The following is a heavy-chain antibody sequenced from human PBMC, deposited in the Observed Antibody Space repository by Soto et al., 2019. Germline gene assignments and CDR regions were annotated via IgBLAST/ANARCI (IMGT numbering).Heavy chain of an antibody. CDR2: INHSGST. D-gene: IGHD2-2*01. CDR3: AXGPRVVWVVPTAQRDVFDI. CDR1: GGSFSYFY. J-gene: IGHJ3*02. V-gene: IGHV4-34*01. Sequence: PSETLSLTCAVYGGSFSYFYWNCIRQPPGKGLEWIGEINHSGSTSYNPSLKSRVTISVDTSKNQISLKLTSVTAADTAVYYCAXGPRVVWVVPTAQRDVFDISGQGTMVTV.